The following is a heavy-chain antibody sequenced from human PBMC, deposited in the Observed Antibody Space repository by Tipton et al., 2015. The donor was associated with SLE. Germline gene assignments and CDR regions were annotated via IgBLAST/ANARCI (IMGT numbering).Heavy chain of an antibody. CDR1: GGSFSGYY. CDR3: ARASRQVVVVAATGYWFDP. D-gene: IGHD2-15*01. J-gene: IGHJ5*02. CDR2: INHSGST. V-gene: IGHV4-34*01. Sequence: TLSLTCAVYGGSFSGYYWSWIRQPPGKGLEWIGEINHSGSTNYNPSLKSRVTISVDTSKNQFSLKLSSVTDADTAVYYCARASRQVVVVAATGYWFDPWGQGTLVTVSS.